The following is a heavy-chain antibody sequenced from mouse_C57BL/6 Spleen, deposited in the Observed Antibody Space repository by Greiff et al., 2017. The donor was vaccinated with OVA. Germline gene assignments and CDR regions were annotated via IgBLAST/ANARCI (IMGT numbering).Heavy chain of an antibody. J-gene: IGHJ3*01. V-gene: IGHV1-59*01. Sequence: QVQLQQPGAELVRPGTSVKLSCKASGYTFTSYWMHWVKQRPGQGLEWIGVIDPSDSYTNYNQKLKGKATLTVATSSSTAYMQLSSLTSEDSAVYYCARDDGQCAYWGQGTLVTVSA. D-gene: IGHD2-3*01. CDR2: IDPSDSYT. CDR1: GYTFTSYW. CDR3: ARDDGQCAY.